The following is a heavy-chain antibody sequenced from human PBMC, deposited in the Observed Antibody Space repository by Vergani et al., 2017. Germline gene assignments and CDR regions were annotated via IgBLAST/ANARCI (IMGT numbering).Heavy chain of an antibody. CDR1: GFTFSSYA. V-gene: IGHV3-23*01. J-gene: IGHJ6*02. CDR3: AEGAGTHYYYYGMDV. CDR2: ISGSGGST. Sequence: EVQLLESGGGLVQPGGSLRLSCAASGFTFSSYAMSWVRQAPGKGLEWVSAISGSGGSTYYADSVKGRFTISRDNSKNTLYLQMNSMKAEDTAVYYCAEGAGTHYYYYGMDVWGQGTTVTVSS.